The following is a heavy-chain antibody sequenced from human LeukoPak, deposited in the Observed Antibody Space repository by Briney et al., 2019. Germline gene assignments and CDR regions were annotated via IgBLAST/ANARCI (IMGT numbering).Heavy chain of an antibody. CDR1: GYTFTGYY. J-gene: IGHJ4*02. CDR2: INPNSGGT. CDR3: ARDLRDAPTRLDY. Sequence: ASVKVSCKASGYTFTGYYMHWVRQAPGQGLEWMGWINPNSGGTNYAQKFQGRVTMTRDTSISTAYMELSRLRSDDTAVYYCARDLRDAPTRLDYWGQGTLVTVSS. V-gene: IGHV1-2*02. D-gene: IGHD2-8*01.